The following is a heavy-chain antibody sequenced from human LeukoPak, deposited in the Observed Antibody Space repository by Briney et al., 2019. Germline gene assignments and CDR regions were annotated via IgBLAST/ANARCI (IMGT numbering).Heavy chain of an antibody. V-gene: IGHV3-30*18. D-gene: IGHD3-10*01. CDR2: ISYDGSNK. CDR3: AKDQGGDFAYYFDS. J-gene: IGHJ4*02. Sequence: GGSLRLSCAASGFTFSSYGMNWVRQAPGKGLEWVAVISYDGSNKYYADSVKGRFTISRDNSKNTLYLQMNSLRAEDTAVYYCAKDQGGDFAYYFDSWGQGTLVTVSS. CDR1: GFTFSSYG.